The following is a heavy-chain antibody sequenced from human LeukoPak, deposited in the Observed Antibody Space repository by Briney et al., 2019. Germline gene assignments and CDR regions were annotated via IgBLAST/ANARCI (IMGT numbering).Heavy chain of an antibody. CDR2: IYYSGST. CDR3: ARDVIPVRWGN. J-gene: IGHJ4*02. D-gene: IGHD4-23*01. V-gene: IGHV4-39*07. CDR1: GGSISSSSYY. Sequence: PSETLSLTCTVSGGSISSSSYYWGWIRQPPGKGLEWIGSIYYSGSTYYNPSLKSRVTISVDTSKNQFSLKLSSVTAADTAVYYCARDVIPVRWGNWGQGTLVTVSS.